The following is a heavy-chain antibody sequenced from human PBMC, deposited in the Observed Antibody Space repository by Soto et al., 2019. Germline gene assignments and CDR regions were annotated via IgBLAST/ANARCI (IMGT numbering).Heavy chain of an antibody. CDR1: GYTFTDYW. CDR3: EGHISNFRYNDYAMDV. Sequence: GESLKISCKGSGYTFTDYWIGWVRQLPGKGLEWMGIIYPGDSDTRYSPSFQGHVTITVDKSTNTAYLQWNTLRASDTAMDYCEGHISNFRYNDYAMDVWGQGTTGTVSS. V-gene: IGHV5-51*01. J-gene: IGHJ6*02. CDR2: IYPGDSDT. D-gene: IGHD4-4*01.